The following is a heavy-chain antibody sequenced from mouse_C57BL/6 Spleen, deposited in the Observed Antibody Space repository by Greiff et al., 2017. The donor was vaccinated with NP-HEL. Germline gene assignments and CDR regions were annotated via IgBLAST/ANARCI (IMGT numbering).Heavy chain of an antibody. D-gene: IGHD1-1*01. Sequence: QVQLQQSGAELARPGASVKMSCKASGYTFTSYTMHWVKQRPGQGLEWIGYINPSSGYTKYNQKFKDKATLTAYKSSSTAYMQLSSLTSEDSAVYYCARRKGSIYSYAMDYWGQGTSVTVSS. CDR3: ARRKGSIYSYAMDY. V-gene: IGHV1-4*01. CDR2: INPSSGYT. J-gene: IGHJ4*01. CDR1: GYTFTSYT.